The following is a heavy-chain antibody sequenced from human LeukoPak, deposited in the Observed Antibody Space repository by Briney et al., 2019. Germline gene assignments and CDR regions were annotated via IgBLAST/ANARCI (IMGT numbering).Heavy chain of an antibody. J-gene: IGHJ4*02. CDR3: AKDDSSSWLYYFDY. Sequence: GGSLRLSCAASGFTFDDYAMPWVRQAPGKGLEWVSGISWNSGSIGYADSVKGRFTISRDNAKNSLYLQMNSLRAEDTALYYCAKDDSSSWLYYFDYWGQGTLVTVSS. CDR2: ISWNSGSI. D-gene: IGHD6-13*01. CDR1: GFTFDDYA. V-gene: IGHV3-9*01.